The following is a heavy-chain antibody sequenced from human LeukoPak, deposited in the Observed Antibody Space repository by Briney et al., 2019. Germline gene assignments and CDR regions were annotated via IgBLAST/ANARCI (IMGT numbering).Heavy chain of an antibody. CDR3: ARVTEDIVVVPAAPLDY. Sequence: GGSLRLSCAASGFTFSSYEMNWVRQAPGKGLEWVSYISSGGSTIYYADSVKGRFTISRDNAKNSLYLQMNSLRAEDTAVYYCARVTEDIVVVPAAPLDYWGQGTLVTVSS. CDR1: GFTFSSYE. V-gene: IGHV3-48*03. J-gene: IGHJ4*02. D-gene: IGHD2-2*01. CDR2: ISSGGSTI.